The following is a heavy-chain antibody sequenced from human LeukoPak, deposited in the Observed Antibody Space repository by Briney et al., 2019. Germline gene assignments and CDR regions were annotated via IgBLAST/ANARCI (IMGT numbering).Heavy chain of an antibody. Sequence: PSETLSLTCTVSGGSISSSSYYWGWIRQPPGKGLEWIGSIYYSGSTYYNPSLKSRVTISVDTSKNQFSLKLSSVTAADTAVYYCVWESSGWSDSDYWGQGTLVTVSS. V-gene: IGHV4-39*07. CDR3: VWESSGWSDSDY. J-gene: IGHJ4*02. CDR1: GGSISSSSYY. D-gene: IGHD6-19*01. CDR2: IYYSGST.